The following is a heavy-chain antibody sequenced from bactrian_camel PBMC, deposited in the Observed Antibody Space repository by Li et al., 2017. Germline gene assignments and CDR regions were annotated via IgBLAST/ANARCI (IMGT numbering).Heavy chain of an antibody. CDR3: AARYQGGFGLGGLCTDVLGDFPY. J-gene: IGHJ6*01. D-gene: IGHD5*01. Sequence: HVQLVESGGGSVQAGGSLRLSCKVSGHSRGSNCVGWYRLPPGRAPAEREGIAAIRRSGGETWYAGSVKGRFTISLDRAKKTLYLQMNSLKLDDTAMYYCAARYQGGFGLGGLCTDVLGDFPYWGQGTQVTVS. V-gene: IGHV3-3*01. CDR2: IRRSGGET. CDR1: GHSRGSNC.